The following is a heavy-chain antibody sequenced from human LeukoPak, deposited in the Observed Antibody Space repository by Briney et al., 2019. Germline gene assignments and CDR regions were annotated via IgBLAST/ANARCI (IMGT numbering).Heavy chain of an antibody. V-gene: IGHV4-31*03. CDR1: GGSICSGGYY. CDR3: ARGMVPAAMLGHWFDP. J-gene: IGHJ5*02. Sequence: SETLSLTCSVSGGSICSGGYYWSWIRQHPGKGLAWIGYIYYSGSTYYNPSLKSRVTISVDTSKNQFSLKLSSVTAADTAVYYCARGMVPAAMLGHWFDPWGQGTLVTASS. CDR2: IYYSGST. D-gene: IGHD2-2*01.